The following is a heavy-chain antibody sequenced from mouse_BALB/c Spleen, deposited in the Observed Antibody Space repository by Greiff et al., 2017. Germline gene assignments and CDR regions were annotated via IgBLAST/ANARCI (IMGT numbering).Heavy chain of an antibody. V-gene: IGHV5-4*02. CDR3: AREGDGYYFFDY. Sequence: EVMLVESGGGLVKPGGSLKLSCAASGFTFSDYYMYWVRQTPEKRLEWVATISDGGSYTYYPDSVKGRFTISRDNAKNNLYLQMSSLKSEDTAMYYCAREGDGYYFFDYWGQGTTLTVSS. CDR2: ISDGGSYT. D-gene: IGHD2-3*01. CDR1: GFTFSDYY. J-gene: IGHJ2*01.